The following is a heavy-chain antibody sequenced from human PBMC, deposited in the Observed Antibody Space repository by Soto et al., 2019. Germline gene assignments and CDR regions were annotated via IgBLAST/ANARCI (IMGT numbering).Heavy chain of an antibody. CDR1: GFTFSDYY. V-gene: IGHV3-23*01. Sequence: GGSLRLSCAASGFTFSDYYMSWIRQAPGKGLEWVSAISGSGGSTYYADSVKGRFTISRDNSKNTLYLQMNSLRAEDTAVYYCAKALEPSYYGMDVWGQGTTVTVSS. CDR2: ISGSGGST. J-gene: IGHJ6*02. CDR3: AKALEPSYYGMDV.